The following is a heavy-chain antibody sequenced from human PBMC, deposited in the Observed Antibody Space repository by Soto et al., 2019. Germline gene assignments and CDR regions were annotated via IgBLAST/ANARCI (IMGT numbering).Heavy chain of an antibody. CDR2: ISYDGSNK. J-gene: IGHJ6*02. D-gene: IGHD2-2*02. V-gene: IGHV3-30*18. CDR1: GFTFSSYG. CDR3: AKDKRYCSSTSCYRGYGMDV. Sequence: QVQLVESGGGVVQPGRSLRLSCAASGFTFSSYGMHWVRQAPGKGLEWVAVISYDGSNKYYADSVKGRFTISRDNSKNTLYLQMNSLRAEDTAVYYCAKDKRYCSSTSCYRGYGMDVWGQGTTVTVSS.